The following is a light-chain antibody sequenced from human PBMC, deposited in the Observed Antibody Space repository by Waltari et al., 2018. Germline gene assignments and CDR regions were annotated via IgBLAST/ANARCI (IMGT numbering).Light chain of an antibody. V-gene: IGLV2-14*01. J-gene: IGLJ2*01. Sequence: QSALTQPASVSGSPGQSITISCTGTSSDVGDSKYVSWYPHHPGKTPKVMIYEVNIRPSGVSYRFSGSKSGNTASLTISGLQAEDEADYYCSSYTSTSSVVLFGGGTKLTVL. CDR1: SSDVGDSKY. CDR2: EVN. CDR3: SSYTSTSSVVL.